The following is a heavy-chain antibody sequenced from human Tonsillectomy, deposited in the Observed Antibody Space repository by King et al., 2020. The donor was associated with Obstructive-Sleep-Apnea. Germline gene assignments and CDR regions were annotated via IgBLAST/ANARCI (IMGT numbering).Heavy chain of an antibody. CDR3: ARIGTYYYGSGYFDY. CDR2: IYHNGST. V-gene: IGHV4-4*02. J-gene: IGHJ4*02. Sequence: VQLQESGPGLVKPLGTLSLTCAVSGVSISSSKWWAWVRQPPGKGLEGIGEIYHNGSTNYNPSLKSRVTISIGKSKNTFSLKLDSVTAADTAIYYCARIGTYYYGSGYFDYWGQGTLVTVSS. CDR1: GVSISSSKW. D-gene: IGHD3-10*01.